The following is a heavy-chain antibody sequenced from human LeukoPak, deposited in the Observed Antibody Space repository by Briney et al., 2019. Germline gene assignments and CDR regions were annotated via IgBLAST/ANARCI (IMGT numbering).Heavy chain of an antibody. V-gene: IGHV1-18*01. J-gene: IGHJ4*02. CDR1: GYTLTELS. CDR3: ARVSYLAGSFDY. D-gene: IGHD2-21*01. Sequence: ASVKVSCKVSGYTLTELSMHWVRQAPGKGLEWMGWISAYNGNTNYAQKLQGRVTMTTDTSTSTAYMELRSLRSDDTAVYYCARVSYLAGSFDYWGQGTLVTVSS. CDR2: ISAYNGNT.